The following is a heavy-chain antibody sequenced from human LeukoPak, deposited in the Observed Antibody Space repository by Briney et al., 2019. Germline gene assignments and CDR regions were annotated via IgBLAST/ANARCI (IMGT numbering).Heavy chain of an antibody. D-gene: IGHD3-22*01. CDR1: GYTFTSYA. J-gene: IGHJ4*02. CDR2: INVGNGNT. CDR3: ARKSYYDSRGPYYFDY. V-gene: IGHV1-3*01. Sequence: ASVKVSCKASGYTFTSYAMYWVRQAPGQRLEWMGWINVGNGNTKYSQKYQGRVTITRDTSARTAYMELRSLRSDDTAVYYCARKSYYDSRGPYYFDYWGQGTLVTVSS.